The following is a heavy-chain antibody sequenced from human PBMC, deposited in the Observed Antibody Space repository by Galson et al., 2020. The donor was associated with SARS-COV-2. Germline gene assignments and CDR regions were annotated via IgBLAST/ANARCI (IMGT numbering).Heavy chain of an antibody. V-gene: IGHV3-21*01. CDR2: ISSSSSYI. CDR3: ASRYCTNGVCYRGYYYYMDV. Sequence: GSLRLSCAASGFTFSSYSMNWVRQAPGKGLEWVSSISSSSSYIYYADSVKGRFTISRDNAKNSLYLQMNSLRAEDTAVYYCASRYCTNGVCYRGYYYYMDVWGKGTTVTVSS. D-gene: IGHD2-8*01. J-gene: IGHJ6*03. CDR1: GFTFSSYS.